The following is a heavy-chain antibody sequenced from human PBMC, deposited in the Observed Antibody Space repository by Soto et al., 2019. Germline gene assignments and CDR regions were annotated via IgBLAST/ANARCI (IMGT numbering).Heavy chain of an antibody. J-gene: IGHJ4*02. CDR1: GFSLSNARMG. Sequence: SGPTLVNPTETLTLTCTVSGFSLSNARMGVSWIRQPPGKALEWLAHIFSNAEKSYSTSLKSRLTISKDTSKSQVVLTMTNMDPVDTATYYCARIRGRNIVATTDFDYWGQGTLVTVSS. CDR2: IFSNAEK. D-gene: IGHD5-12*01. V-gene: IGHV2-26*01. CDR3: ARIRGRNIVATTDFDY.